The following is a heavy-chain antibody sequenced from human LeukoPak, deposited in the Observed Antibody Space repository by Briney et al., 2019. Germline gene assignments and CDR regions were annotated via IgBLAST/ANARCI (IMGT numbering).Heavy chain of an antibody. CDR1: GFTFSDYW. D-gene: IGHD1-1*01. CDR3: AREVQLERLGFGKEGSAFDY. V-gene: IGHV3-7*01. Sequence: GGSLRLSCTVSGFTFSDYWMSWVRQAPGKGLEWVANINQDGSEKYYVDSVMGRFTVSRDNAKNSLYLQMNSLRAADTAVYYCAREVQLERLGFGKEGSAFDYWGQGTLVTVSS. CDR2: INQDGSEK. J-gene: IGHJ4*02.